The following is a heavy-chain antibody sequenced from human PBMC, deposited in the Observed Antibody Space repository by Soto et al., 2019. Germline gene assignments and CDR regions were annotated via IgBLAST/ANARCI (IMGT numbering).Heavy chain of an antibody. J-gene: IGHJ6*02. CDR1: GFTFSSDA. CDR2: ISGSGGST. D-gene: IGHD2-15*01. CDR3: EKLVRYSSGMDG. Sequence: GGSLRLSCAASGFTFSSDAMSWFRQAPGKGLEWVSAISGSGGSTYYADSVKGRFTISRDNSKNTLYLQMNSLRAEDTAVYYCEKLVRYSSGMDGWGQGTTANVSS. V-gene: IGHV3-23*01.